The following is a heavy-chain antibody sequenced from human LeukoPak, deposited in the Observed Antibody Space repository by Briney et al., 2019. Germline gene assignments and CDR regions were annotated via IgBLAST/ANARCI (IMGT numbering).Heavy chain of an antibody. CDR2: IFHSGST. CDR3: AKNRGDSDFAF. J-gene: IGHJ4*02. Sequence: SETLSLTCTVSGGSISGQDWWTWVRQPPGKGLEWIGQIFHSGSTNYNPSLTSRVTISVDKSKSQFSLKMTSVTAADTAVYYCAKNRGDSDFAFWGQGTLVTVSS. V-gene: IGHV4-4*02. CDR1: GGSISGQDW. D-gene: IGHD2-21*01.